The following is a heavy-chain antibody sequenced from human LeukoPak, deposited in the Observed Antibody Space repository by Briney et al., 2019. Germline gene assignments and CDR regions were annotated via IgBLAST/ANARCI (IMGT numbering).Heavy chain of an antibody. D-gene: IGHD2-2*01. J-gene: IGHJ4*02. CDR1: GFTFSNFG. CDR3: VKGRFCRGTTCYDAFDY. V-gene: IGHV3-64D*06. Sequence: PGGSLRLSCSASGFTFSNFGMHWVRQAPGKGLEYVSTISSDGGSTYYADSVKGRFTISRDNSKNTLYLQMSSLRAEDTAVYYCVKGRFCRGTTCYDAFDYWGQGTLVTVSS. CDR2: ISSDGGST.